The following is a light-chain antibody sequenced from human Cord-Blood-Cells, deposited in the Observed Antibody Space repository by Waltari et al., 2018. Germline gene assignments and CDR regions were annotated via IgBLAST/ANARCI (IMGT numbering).Light chain of an antibody. J-gene: IGKJ3*01. CDR2: DAS. V-gene: IGKV3-11*01. CDR1: PSVSSY. CDR3: QQRSNWPPFT. Sequence: EIVLTQSPATLSLSPGERATLSCRASPSVSSYLAWYPQKPGQAPRLLIYDASNRTTGIPARFSGSGSGTYFTLTISSLEPEDFAVYYCQQRSNWPPFTFGPGTKVDIK.